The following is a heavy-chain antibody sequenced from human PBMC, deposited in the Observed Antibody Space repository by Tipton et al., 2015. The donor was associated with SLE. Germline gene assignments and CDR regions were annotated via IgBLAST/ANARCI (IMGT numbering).Heavy chain of an antibody. CDR1: GGSISSSNW. V-gene: IGHV4-4*02. J-gene: IGHJ4*02. CDR3: ARESDYSFDY. Sequence: SLRLSCAVSGGSISSSNWWSWVRQPPGKGLEWIGEIYHSGSTNYNPSLKSRVTISVDTSKNQFSLKLSSVTAADTAVYYCARESDYSFDYWGQGTLVTVSS. CDR2: IYHSGST.